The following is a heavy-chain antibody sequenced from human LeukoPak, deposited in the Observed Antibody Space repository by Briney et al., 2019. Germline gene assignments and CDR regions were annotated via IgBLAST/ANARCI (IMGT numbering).Heavy chain of an antibody. CDR2: IYYSGST. Sequence: SETLSLTCTVSGGSISSGGYYWSWIRQHPGKGLEWIGYIYYSGSTYYNPSLKSRVTISVDTSKNQFSLKLSSVTAADTAVYYCARGFDYDSSGYYHFDHWGQGTLVTVSS. J-gene: IGHJ4*02. D-gene: IGHD3-22*01. CDR1: GGSISSGGYY. CDR3: ARGFDYDSSGYYHFDH. V-gene: IGHV4-31*03.